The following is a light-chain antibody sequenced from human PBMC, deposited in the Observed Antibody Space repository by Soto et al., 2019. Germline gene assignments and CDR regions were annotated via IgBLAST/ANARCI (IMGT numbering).Light chain of an antibody. CDR2: DAS. J-gene: IGKJ3*01. Sequence: EIVLTQSPATLSLSPGDRATLSCRASQSVSRYLAWYQQKPGQAPRLLIDDASNRAAGIPARFSGSGSGTPFPLYNSSLESDDFAGYYRQDRSKWTPRFTFGPGNQVQIK. CDR3: QDRSKWTPRFT. CDR1: QSVSRY. V-gene: IGKV3-11*01.